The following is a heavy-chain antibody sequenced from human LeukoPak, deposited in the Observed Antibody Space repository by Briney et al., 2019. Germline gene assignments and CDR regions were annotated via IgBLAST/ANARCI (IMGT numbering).Heavy chain of an antibody. V-gene: IGHV1-69*05. D-gene: IGHD6-13*01. CDR3: AANQNGYSSSWYLSFDY. Sequence: SVKVSCKASGGTFSSYAISWVRQAPGQGLEWMGRIIPIFGTANYAQKFQRRVTITTDESTSTAYMELSSLRSEDTAVCYCAANQNGYSSSWYLSFDYWGQGTLVTVSS. CDR1: GGTFSSYA. J-gene: IGHJ4*02. CDR2: IIPIFGTA.